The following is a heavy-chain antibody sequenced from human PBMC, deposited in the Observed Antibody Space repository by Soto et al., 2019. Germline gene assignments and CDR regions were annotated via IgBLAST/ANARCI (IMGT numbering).Heavy chain of an antibody. Sequence: SETLSLTCAVYGGSFSGYYWSWIRQPPGKGLEWIGYIYYSGTTYYNPSLKSRVTMSVDTSKNQFSLKLTSVTAVDTAVYYCARDPYQSSNYYGSEFVYWGQGILVAVS. V-gene: IGHV4-34*01. D-gene: IGHD3-10*01. CDR2: IYYSGTT. CDR3: ARDPYQSSNYYGSEFVY. CDR1: GGSFSGYY. J-gene: IGHJ4*02.